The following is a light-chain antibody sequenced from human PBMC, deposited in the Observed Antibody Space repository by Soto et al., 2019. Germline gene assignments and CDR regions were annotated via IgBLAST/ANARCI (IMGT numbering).Light chain of an antibody. Sequence: QSVLTQPPSASGTPGQRVTISCSGSSSNIGSNYLYWYQQLPGAAPTLVMYGNDQRPSGVPDRFSGSRSGTSASLANIGLRSEDEADYYCATWDDSMSGYVFGTGTKVTAL. CDR3: ATWDDSMSGYV. CDR2: GND. V-gene: IGLV1-47*01. CDR1: SSNIGSNY. J-gene: IGLJ1*01.